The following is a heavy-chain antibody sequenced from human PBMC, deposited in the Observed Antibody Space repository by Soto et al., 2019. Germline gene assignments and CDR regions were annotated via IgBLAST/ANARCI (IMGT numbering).Heavy chain of an antibody. J-gene: IGHJ4*02. CDR3: ASRGGELLWFGELRY. CDR2: SIPIFGTA. CDR1: GYTFSSYA. Sequence: QVLLVQSGAEMKKSGASVKISCKASGYTFSSYAISWVRQAPGQGLEWMGGSIPIFGTANYAQKFQGRVTITADESTSTAYMELSSLRSEDTAVYYCASRGGELLWFGELRYWGQGTLVTVSS. V-gene: IGHV1-69*01. D-gene: IGHD3-10*01.